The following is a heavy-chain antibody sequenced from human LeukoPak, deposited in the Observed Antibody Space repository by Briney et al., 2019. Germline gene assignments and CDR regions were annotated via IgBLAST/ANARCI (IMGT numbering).Heavy chain of an antibody. J-gene: IGHJ4*02. V-gene: IGHV3-30*04. CDR1: GFTFSSYA. CDR3: ARDGTYYYDSSGSRHFDY. CDR2: ISYDGSNK. D-gene: IGHD3-22*01. Sequence: GRSLRLSCAASGFTFSSYAMHWVRQAPGKGLEWVAVISYDGSNKYYADSVKGRFTISRDNSKNTLYLQMNSLRAEDTAVYYCARDGTYYYDSSGSRHFDYWGQGTLVTVSS.